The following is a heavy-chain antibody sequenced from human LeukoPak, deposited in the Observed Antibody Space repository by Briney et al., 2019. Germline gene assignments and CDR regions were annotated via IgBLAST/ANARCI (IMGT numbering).Heavy chain of an antibody. V-gene: IGHV1-2*02. D-gene: IGHD5-18*01. Sequence: ASVKVSCKASEYTFVGHYMHWARQAPGQGLEWMGWINPNSGVTTYAQKFQGRVTMTRDTSISTVYMELSRLSSDDTAVYYCARGRGYSYSWFDPWGQGTLVTVSS. CDR2: INPNSGVT. CDR1: EYTFVGHY. CDR3: ARGRGYSYSWFDP. J-gene: IGHJ5*02.